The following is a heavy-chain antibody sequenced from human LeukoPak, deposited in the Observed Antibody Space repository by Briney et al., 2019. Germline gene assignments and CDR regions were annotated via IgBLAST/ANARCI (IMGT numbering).Heavy chain of an antibody. CDR2: ISSSSSYI. Sequence: GGSLRLSCAASGFTFSSYSMNWVRQAPGKGLEWVPSISSSSSYIYYADSVKGRFTISRDNAKNSLYLQMNSLRAEDTAVYYCARNPSPMIVVVPHYWGQGTLVTVSS. CDR1: GFTFSSYS. CDR3: ARNPSPMIVVVPHY. D-gene: IGHD3-22*01. V-gene: IGHV3-21*01. J-gene: IGHJ4*02.